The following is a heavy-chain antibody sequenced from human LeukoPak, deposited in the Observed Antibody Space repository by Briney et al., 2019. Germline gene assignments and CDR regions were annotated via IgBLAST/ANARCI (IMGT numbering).Heavy chain of an antibody. CDR2: IYYSGST. CDR3: ASGIRGENDY. J-gene: IGHJ4*02. D-gene: IGHD3-10*01. V-gene: IGHV4-39*01. CDR1: GGSISSSSYY. Sequence: SETLSLTCTVSGGSISSSSYYWGWIRQPPGKGLEWIGSIYYSGSTYYNPSLKSRVTISVDTSKNQFSLKLSSVTAADTAVYYCASGIRGENDYWGQGTLVTVSS.